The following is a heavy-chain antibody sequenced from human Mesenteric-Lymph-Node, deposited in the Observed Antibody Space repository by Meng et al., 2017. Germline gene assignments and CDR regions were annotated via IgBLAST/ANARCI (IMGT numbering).Heavy chain of an antibody. CDR2: IYHSGNT. CDR1: GGSISSGGYS. V-gene: IGHV4-30-2*01. Sequence: QLRRQESGSGLVKPSHTLSLPGDVSGGSISSGGYSWSWIRQPPGKGLEWIGHIYHSGNTYYNPSLKSRVTMSVDRSKNQFSLKLSSVTAADTAVYYCARHHHSPTFDYWGQGTLVTVSS. D-gene: IGHD1-14*01. J-gene: IGHJ4*02. CDR3: ARHHHSPTFDY.